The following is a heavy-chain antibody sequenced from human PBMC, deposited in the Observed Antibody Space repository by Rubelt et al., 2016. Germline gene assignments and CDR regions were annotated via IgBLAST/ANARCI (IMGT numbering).Heavy chain of an antibody. CDR3: ARDRAGSSSWYPVFGAFDI. V-gene: IGHV3-33*01. CDR2: IWYDGSNK. Sequence: QVQLVESGGGVVQPGRSLRLSCAASGFTFSSYGMHWVRQAPGKGLEWVAVIWYDGSNKYYADSVKGRFTISGDNSKNRLYRQMNSRGAEDTAVYYWARDRAGSSSWYPVFGAFDIWGQGTMVTVSS. J-gene: IGHJ3*02. CDR1: GFTFSSYG. D-gene: IGHD6-13*01.